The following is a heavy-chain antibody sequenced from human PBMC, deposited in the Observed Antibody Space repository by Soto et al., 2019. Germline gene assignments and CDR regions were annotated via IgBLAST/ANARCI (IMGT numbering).Heavy chain of an antibody. CDR1: GGSINSGDSY. Sequence: QVQLQESGPGLVKPSQTLSLTCTVSGGSINSGDSYWSWIRQPPGKGLEWIGYISYSGSTYYNPSLKSRVTISVDTSKNQFSLKLRSVTAADTAVYYCARGDYGDYVWFVPWGQGTLVTVSS. V-gene: IGHV4-30-4*01. CDR2: ISYSGST. J-gene: IGHJ5*02. CDR3: ARGDYGDYVWFVP. D-gene: IGHD4-17*01.